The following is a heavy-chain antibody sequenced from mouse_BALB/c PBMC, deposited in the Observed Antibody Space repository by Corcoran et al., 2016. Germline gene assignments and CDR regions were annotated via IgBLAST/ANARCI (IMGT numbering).Heavy chain of an antibody. CDR3: ARPPYGNYDAMDY. CDR2: IDPANGNT. J-gene: IGHJ4*01. D-gene: IGHD2-1*01. V-gene: IGHV14-3*02. Sequence: EVQLQQSGAELVKPGASVKLSCTASGFNIKDTYMHWVKQRPEQGLEWIGRIDPANGNTKYDPKFQGKATITADTSSNTAYLQLSSLTSEDTAVYYCARPPYGNYDAMDYWSQGTSVTVSS. CDR1: GFNIKDTY.